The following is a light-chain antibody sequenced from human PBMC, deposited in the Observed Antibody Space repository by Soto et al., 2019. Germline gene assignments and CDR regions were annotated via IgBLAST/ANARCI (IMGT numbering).Light chain of an antibody. Sequence: QSVLTQPPSVSGAQGQRVTISCTGSSSNIGAGYDVHGYQQLPGTVPKLLIYDNNNRPSGVPDRFSGSKSGTSASLAITGLQAEDEADYYCQSFGGSLSGWVFGGGTKLTVL. CDR3: QSFGGSLSGWV. V-gene: IGLV1-40*01. CDR1: SSNIGAGYD. J-gene: IGLJ3*02. CDR2: DNN.